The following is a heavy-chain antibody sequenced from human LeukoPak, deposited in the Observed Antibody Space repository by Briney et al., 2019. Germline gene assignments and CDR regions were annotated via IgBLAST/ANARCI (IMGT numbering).Heavy chain of an antibody. V-gene: IGHV3-73*01. CDR3: TRYGDYGDYAD. J-gene: IGHJ4*02. Sequence: GGSLRLSCAASGFTFSGSTMHWVRQASGKGLEWVGLIRSKANSYATAYAASVKGRFTISREDSENTAYLQMNSLITEDTAVYYCTRYGDYGDYADWGQGTLVTASS. CDR2: IRSKANSYAT. CDR1: GFTFSGST. D-gene: IGHD4-17*01.